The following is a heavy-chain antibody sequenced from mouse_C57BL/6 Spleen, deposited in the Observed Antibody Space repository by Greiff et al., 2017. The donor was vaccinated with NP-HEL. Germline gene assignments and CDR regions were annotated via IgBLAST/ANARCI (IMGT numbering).Heavy chain of an antibody. J-gene: IGHJ1*03. V-gene: IGHV1-26*01. CDR3: ARWGFLGGSSHWYFDV. Sequence: EVQLQQSGPELVKPGASVKISCKASGYTFTDYYMNWVKQSHGKSLEWIGDINPNNGGTSYNQKFKGKATLTVDKSSSTAYMELRSLTSEDSAVYYCARWGFLGGSSHWYFDVWGTGTTVTVSS. CDR2: INPNNGGT. D-gene: IGHD1-1*01. CDR1: GYTFTDYY.